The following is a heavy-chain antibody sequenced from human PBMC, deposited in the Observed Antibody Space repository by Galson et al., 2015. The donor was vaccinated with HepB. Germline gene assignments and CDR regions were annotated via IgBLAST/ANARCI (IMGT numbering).Heavy chain of an antibody. V-gene: IGHV3-11*01. CDR3: ARGGARWVQYPLDY. CDR1: NFIFSDYY. J-gene: IGHJ4*02. CDR2: TSGSGNDI. D-gene: IGHD5-24*01. Sequence: SLRLSCAASNFIFSDYYMTWIRQAPGKGLEWVSYTSGSGNDISYADAVKGRFTISRDNAKNSLFLQMDSLRADDTAVYYCARGGARWVQYPLDYRGQGTLVTVSS.